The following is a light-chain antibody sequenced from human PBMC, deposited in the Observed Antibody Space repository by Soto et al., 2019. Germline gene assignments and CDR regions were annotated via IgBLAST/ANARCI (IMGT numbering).Light chain of an antibody. CDR1: QSVSNNY. J-gene: IGKJ1*01. CDR2: GAA. Sequence: EIVLTQSPGTLSLSPGERATLSCRASQSVSNNYLAWYQQKPGQAPRLLIYGAASRATGIPDRFSGRGSGTDFTLTISRLEPEDFAVYYCQQYNNWPWTFGQGTKVDIK. V-gene: IGKV3-20*01. CDR3: QQYNNWPWT.